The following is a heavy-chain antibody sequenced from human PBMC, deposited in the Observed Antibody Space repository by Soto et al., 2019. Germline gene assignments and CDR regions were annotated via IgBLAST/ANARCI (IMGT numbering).Heavy chain of an antibody. Sequence: GGSLRLSCAASGFSFSDYNMSWIRQAPGKGLEWVSYISISRTTIYYADSVKGRFTISRDNAKNSLYLHMNSLRAEDTALYYCARHQSIPAAINDAFDIWGQGTMVTVSS. CDR2: ISISRTTI. CDR3: ARHQSIPAAINDAFDI. J-gene: IGHJ3*02. V-gene: IGHV3-11*01. CDR1: GFSFSDYN. D-gene: IGHD6-13*01.